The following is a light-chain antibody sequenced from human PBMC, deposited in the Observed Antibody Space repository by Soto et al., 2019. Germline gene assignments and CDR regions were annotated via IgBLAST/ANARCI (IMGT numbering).Light chain of an antibody. CDR1: QSISSY. CDR2: AAS. CDR3: QQSYSTPT. J-gene: IGKJ1*01. Sequence: DIQMTQSPSSLSASVGDRVTITCRASQSISSYLNWYQQKPGKAPKLLIYAASSLQSGVPSRISGSGSGTDFTLTISSLQPEDFATYYCQQSYSTPTFGQGTKVGIK. V-gene: IGKV1-39*01.